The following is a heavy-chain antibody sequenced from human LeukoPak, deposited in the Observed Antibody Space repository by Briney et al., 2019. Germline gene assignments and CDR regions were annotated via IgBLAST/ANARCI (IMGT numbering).Heavy chain of an antibody. D-gene: IGHD1-26*01. J-gene: IGHJ3*02. CDR2: FSSTSNYI. CDR3: ARGGIITSYAFEI. V-gene: IGHV3-21*01. CDR1: GFTFSTYA. Sequence: GGSLRLSCAASGFTFSTYAISWVRQAPGKGLEWVSCFSSTSNYIFYADSVRGRFTISRDNAKNSLYLQMDSLRAEDTAVYYCARGGIITSYAFEIWGQGAMVTVSS.